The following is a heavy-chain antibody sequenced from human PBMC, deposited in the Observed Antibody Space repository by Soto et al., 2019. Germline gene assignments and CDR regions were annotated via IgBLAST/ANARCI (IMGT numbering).Heavy chain of an antibody. CDR2: FNSGTGYI. J-gene: IGHJ6*02. CDR3: ARDAPRGGGGTVVGMDV. Sequence: GGSLRLSCAASGFTFSSYSMNWVHQAPGKGLEWVSSFNSGTGYIYYVDSVKGRFTISSDNAKNSLYVQLNSLRAEDTAVYYCARDAPRGGGGTVVGMDVWGQGTTVTVSS. CDR1: GFTFSSYS. V-gene: IGHV3-21*01. D-gene: IGHD2-2*01.